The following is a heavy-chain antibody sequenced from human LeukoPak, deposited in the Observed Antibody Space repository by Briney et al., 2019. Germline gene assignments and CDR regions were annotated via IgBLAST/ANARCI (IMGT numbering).Heavy chain of an antibody. Sequence: GGSLRLSCAGSGFSFSSYAMNWVRQAPGKGLEWVSAISGSGGSTYYADSVKGRFTISRDNSKNTLYLQMNSLRAEDTAVYYCAKDSSGYSRKNWFDPWGQGTLVTVSS. CDR3: AKDSSGYSRKNWFDP. V-gene: IGHV3-23*01. CDR1: GFSFSSYA. CDR2: ISGSGGST. D-gene: IGHD6-13*01. J-gene: IGHJ5*02.